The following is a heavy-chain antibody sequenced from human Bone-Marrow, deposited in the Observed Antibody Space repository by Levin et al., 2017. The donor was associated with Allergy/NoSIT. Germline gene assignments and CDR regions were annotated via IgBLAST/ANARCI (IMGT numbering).Heavy chain of an antibody. J-gene: IGHJ4*02. CDR1: GGSISSSSYY. V-gene: IGHV4-39*01. CDR2: IYYSGST. D-gene: IGHD6-13*01. Sequence: SETLSLTCTVSGGSISSSSYYWGWIRQPPGKGLEWIGSIYYSGSTYYNPSLKSRVTISVDTSKNQFSLKLSSVTAADTAVYYCARLRRSSAGYWGQGTLVTVSS. CDR3: ARLRRSSAGY.